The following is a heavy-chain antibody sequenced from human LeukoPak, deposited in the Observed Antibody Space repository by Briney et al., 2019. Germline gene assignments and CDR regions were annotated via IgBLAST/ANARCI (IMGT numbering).Heavy chain of an antibody. J-gene: IGHJ4*02. Sequence: PGGSLRLSCAASGFTFSSYSMNWVRQAPGKGLEWVSSISSSSSCIYYADSVKGRFTISRDNAKNSLYLQMNSLGAEDTAVYYCARYGLEKLKSGSYYNYWGQGTLVTVSS. CDR1: GFTFSSYS. D-gene: IGHD1-26*01. CDR2: ISSSSSCI. V-gene: IGHV3-21*01. CDR3: ARYGLEKLKSGSYYNY.